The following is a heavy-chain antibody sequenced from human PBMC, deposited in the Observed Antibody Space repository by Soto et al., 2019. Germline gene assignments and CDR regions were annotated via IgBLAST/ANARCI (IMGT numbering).Heavy chain of an antibody. CDR2: ISGSGGRT. CDR1: EFTFISYA. Sequence: EVQVVESGGGLVQPGGSLRLSCIASEFTFISYAMSWVRQTPGKGLEWVSGISGSGGRTYYADSVKGRFTISRDNSNNTLSLQMHILRVEDTAVYFCAKGGYYSLFDIWGQGTMVTVSA. V-gene: IGHV3-23*04. J-gene: IGHJ3*02. D-gene: IGHD3-16*01. CDR3: AKGGYYSLFDI.